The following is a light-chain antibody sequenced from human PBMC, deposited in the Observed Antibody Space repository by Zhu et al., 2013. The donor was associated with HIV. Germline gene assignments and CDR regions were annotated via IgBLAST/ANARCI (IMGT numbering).Light chain of an antibody. V-gene: IGLV3-19*02. CDR2: GRN. Sequence: SSELTQDPAVSVALGQTVRITCQGDSLRSYYANWFQQKPGQAPVRVIYGRNNRPSGIPDRFSGSSSGNTASLTISGAQAEDEADYYCNSWDSSVNHPVFGTGTKVTVL. CDR1: SLRSYY. J-gene: IGLJ1*01. CDR3: NSWDSSVNHPV.